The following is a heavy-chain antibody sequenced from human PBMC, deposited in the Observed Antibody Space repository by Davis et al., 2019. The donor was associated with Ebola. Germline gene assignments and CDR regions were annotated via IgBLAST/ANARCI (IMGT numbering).Heavy chain of an antibody. D-gene: IGHD1-26*01. CDR1: GFSFSTYG. J-gene: IGHJ4*02. CDR3: AKDRRTWSGSPKYYFDS. CDR2: ISYDGSDT. V-gene: IGHV3-30*18. Sequence: PGGSLRLSCAASGFSFSTYGMHWVRQAPGKGLEWVAVISYDGSDTYYADSVKGRFTISRDHSKNTLYLQMNSLRAEDTAVYYCAKDRRTWSGSPKYYFDSWGQGTLVTVSS.